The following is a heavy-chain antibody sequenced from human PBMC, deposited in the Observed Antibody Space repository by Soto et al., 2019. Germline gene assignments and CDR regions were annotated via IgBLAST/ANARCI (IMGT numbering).Heavy chain of an antibody. V-gene: IGHV1-69*02. Sequence: QVQLVQSGAEVKRPGSSVKVSCKASGDTFSFYSINWVRQAPGLGLEWMGRVNPILSLSNYAQRFQGRVTMTADKTTSTAYMGIRSLRSEDTAIYYCATSYGSGYRAFDYWGQGAQVIVSS. CDR3: ATSYGSGYRAFDY. D-gene: IGHD3-10*01. CDR2: VNPILSLS. CDR1: GDTFSFYS. J-gene: IGHJ4*02.